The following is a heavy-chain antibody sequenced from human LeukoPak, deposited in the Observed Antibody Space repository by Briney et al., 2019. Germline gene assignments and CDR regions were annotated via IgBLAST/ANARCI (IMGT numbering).Heavy chain of an antibody. CDR2: IYYSGST. D-gene: IGHD2-2*01. CDR1: GGSISSSSYY. CDR3: AYQIALYGMDV. V-gene: IGHV4-39*07. J-gene: IGHJ6*02. Sequence: PSETLSLTCTVSGGSISSSSYYWGWIRQPPGKGLEWIGSIYYSGSTYYNPSLKSRVTISVDTSKNQFSLKLSSVTAADTAVYYCAYQIALYGMDVWGQGTTVTVSS.